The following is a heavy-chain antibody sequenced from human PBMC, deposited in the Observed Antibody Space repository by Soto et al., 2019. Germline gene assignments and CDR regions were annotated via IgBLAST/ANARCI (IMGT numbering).Heavy chain of an antibody. J-gene: IGHJ4*02. D-gene: IGHD6-13*01. V-gene: IGHV1-24*01. Sequence: ASVKVSCKVSGYTLTELSMHWVRQAPGKGLEWMGGFDPEDGETIYAQKFQGRVTMTEDTSTDTAYMELSSLRSEDTAVYYCATGDRIAAAGVLDYWGQGTLVTVSS. CDR3: ATGDRIAAAGVLDY. CDR2: FDPEDGET. CDR1: GYTLTELS.